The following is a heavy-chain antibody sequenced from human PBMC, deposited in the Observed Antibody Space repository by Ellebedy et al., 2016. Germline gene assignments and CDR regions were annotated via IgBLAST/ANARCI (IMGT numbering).Heavy chain of an antibody. CDR3: TTVYRYNYDSV. Sequence: GGSLRLSCAASGFTFSNAWMNWVRQAPGKGLEWVGRIKSKTDGGAADYAATVKGRFTISRDDSKNTLYLQRNSLKTEDTAVYFCTTVYRYNYDSVWGQGTLVTVSS. J-gene: IGHJ4*02. CDR1: GFTFSNAW. CDR2: IKSKTDGGAA. V-gene: IGHV3-15*01. D-gene: IGHD5-18*01.